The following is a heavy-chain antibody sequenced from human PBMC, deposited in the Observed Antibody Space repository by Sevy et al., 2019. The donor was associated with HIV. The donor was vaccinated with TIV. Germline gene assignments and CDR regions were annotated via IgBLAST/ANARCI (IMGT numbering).Heavy chain of an antibody. CDR3: ARKYDSSGYFDY. CDR2: ISGSGGSGDKT. V-gene: IGHV3-23*01. J-gene: IGHJ4*02. CDR1: GFTFSSYA. Sequence: GGSLRLSCAASGFTFSSYAMNWVRQAPGKGLEWVSGISGSGGSGDKTNYTDSVKGRLTISRDDSKNSLYLQLNSLRAEDKAIYYCARKYDSSGYFDYWGQGTLVTVSS. D-gene: IGHD3-22*01.